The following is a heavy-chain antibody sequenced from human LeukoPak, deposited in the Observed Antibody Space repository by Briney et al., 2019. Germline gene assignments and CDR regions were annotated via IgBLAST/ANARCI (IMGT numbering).Heavy chain of an antibody. CDR3: ARDKGDILTGYLLYYFDY. Sequence: GRALRLSCAASGFTFSSYAIHWVRQAPGKGLEWAAGISYDGTNKYYADSVKGRFTISRDNSKNTLYLQMNSLRAEDTAVYYCARDKGDILTGYLLYYFDYWGQGTLVTVSS. CDR2: ISYDGTNK. V-gene: IGHV3-30-3*01. CDR1: GFTFSSYA. J-gene: IGHJ4*02. D-gene: IGHD3-9*01.